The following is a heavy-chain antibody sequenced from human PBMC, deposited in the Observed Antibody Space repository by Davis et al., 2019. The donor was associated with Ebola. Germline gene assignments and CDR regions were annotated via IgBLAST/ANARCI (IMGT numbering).Heavy chain of an antibody. V-gene: IGHV3-23*01. CDR3: ALGAYDFWSAFYY. Sequence: GGSLRLSCTGFGFTFGDYAMNWVRQAPGKGLEWVSGIGGGAGTTYYADSVKGRFTISRDNSQNTLYLQMNSLRADDTALYYCALGAYDFWSAFYYWGQGSLVTVSS. CDR1: GFTFGDYA. J-gene: IGHJ4*02. D-gene: IGHD3-3*01. CDR2: IGGGAGTT.